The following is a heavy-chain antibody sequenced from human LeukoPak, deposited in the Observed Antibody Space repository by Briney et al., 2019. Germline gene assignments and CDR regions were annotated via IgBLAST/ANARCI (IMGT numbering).Heavy chain of an antibody. D-gene: IGHD2-2*01. CDR3: ARDSLYAEGY. Sequence: SQTLSLTCTVSGCSISSGSYYSSWIRQPAGRGLEWIGRIYTSGSTNYNPSLKSRVTISVDTSKNQFSLKLSSVTAADTAVYYCARDSLYAEGYWGQGTLVTVSS. CDR1: GCSISSGSYY. J-gene: IGHJ4*02. V-gene: IGHV4-61*02. CDR2: IYTSGST.